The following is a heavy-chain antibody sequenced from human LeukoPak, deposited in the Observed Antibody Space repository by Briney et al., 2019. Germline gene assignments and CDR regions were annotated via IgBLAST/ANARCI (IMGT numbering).Heavy chain of an antibody. D-gene: IGHD6-13*01. V-gene: IGHV4-31*11. CDR1: GGSISSGDYY. J-gene: IGHJ5*02. CDR3: ARDGRGPSIAAAGNWFDP. CDR2: IHYSGST. Sequence: SETLSLTCAVSGGSISSGDYYWSWIRQHPGKGLEWIGYIHYSGSTYSNPSLKSRITISVDTSTNQFSLKLTSVTAADTAMYYCARDGRGPSIAAAGNWFDPWGQGTLVTVSS.